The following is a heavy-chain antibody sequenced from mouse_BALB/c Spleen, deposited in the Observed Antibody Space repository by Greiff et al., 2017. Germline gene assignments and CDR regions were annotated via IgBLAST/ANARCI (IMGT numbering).Heavy chain of an antibody. V-gene: IGHV5-4*02. CDR2: ISDGGSYT. J-gene: IGHJ4*01. CDR1: GFTFSDYY. CDR3: ARPMVTPNYYAMDY. D-gene: IGHD2-1*01. Sequence: EVMLVESGGGLVKPGGSLTLSCAASGFTFSDYYMYWVRQTPEKRLEWVATISDGGSYTYYPDSVKGRFTISRDNAKNNLYLQMSSLKSEDTAMYYCARPMVTPNYYAMDYWGQGTSVTVSS.